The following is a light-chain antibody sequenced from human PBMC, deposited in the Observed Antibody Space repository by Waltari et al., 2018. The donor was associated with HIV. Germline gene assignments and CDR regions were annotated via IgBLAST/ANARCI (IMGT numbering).Light chain of an antibody. J-gene: IGLJ2*01. CDR3: AAWDDSLSGRVV. V-gene: IGLV1-47*01. Sequence: QSVLTQPPSASGTPGQRVTISCSGSRSNIGSNSVYWYQQLPGTAPKLLIYRNNQRPSGVPDRFSGSKSGTSASLAISGLRSEDEADYYCAAWDDSLSGRVVFGGGTKLTVL. CDR1: RSNIGSNS. CDR2: RNN.